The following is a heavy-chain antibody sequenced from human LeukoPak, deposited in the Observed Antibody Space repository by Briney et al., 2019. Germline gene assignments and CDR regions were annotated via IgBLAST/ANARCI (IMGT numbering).Heavy chain of an antibody. J-gene: IGHJ4*02. Sequence: SETLSLTCTVSAGSISSYYWSWIRQPPGKGLEWIGYIYYSGSTNYNPSLKSRATISVDTSKNQFSLKLSSVTAADTADYYCARVAATFDYWGQGTLVTVSS. D-gene: IGHD2-15*01. V-gene: IGHV4-59*01. CDR2: IYYSGST. CDR1: AGSISSYY. CDR3: ARVAATFDY.